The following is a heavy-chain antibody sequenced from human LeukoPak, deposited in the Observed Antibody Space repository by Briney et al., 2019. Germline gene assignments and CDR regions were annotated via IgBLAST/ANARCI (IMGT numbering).Heavy chain of an antibody. CDR3: ARHRTTGTTPLAY. J-gene: IGHJ4*02. V-gene: IGHV3-33*07. CDR2: IRYDGSRQ. CDR1: GITFRIHG. Sequence: PGGSLRLSCKASGITFRIHGMFWVRQAPGKGLEWVASIRYDGSRQFYADSVKGRFTISRDNAKNSLYLQMNSLRAEDTAVYYCARHRTTGTTPLAYWGQGTLVTVSS. D-gene: IGHD1-1*01.